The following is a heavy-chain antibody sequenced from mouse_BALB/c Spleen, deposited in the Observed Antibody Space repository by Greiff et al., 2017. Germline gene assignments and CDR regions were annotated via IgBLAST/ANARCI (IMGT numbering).Heavy chain of an antibody. J-gene: IGHJ4*01. CDR3: ARWDDYYAMDY. CDR1: GYAFSSSW. Sequence: VMLVESGPELVKPGASVKISCKASGYAFSSSWMNWVKQRPGQGLEWIGRIYPGDGDTNYNGKFKGKATLTADKSSSTAYMQLSSLTSVDSAVYFCARWDDYYAMDYWGQGTSVTVSS. CDR2: IYPGDGDT. V-gene: IGHV1-82*01. D-gene: IGHD4-1*01.